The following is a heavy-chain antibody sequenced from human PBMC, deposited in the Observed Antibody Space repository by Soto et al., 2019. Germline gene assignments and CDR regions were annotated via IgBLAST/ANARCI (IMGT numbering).Heavy chain of an antibody. CDR2: IYWDDDK. Sequence: QITLKESGPTLVKPTQTLTLTCTFSGFSLSTSGVGVGWIRQPPGKALEWLALIYWDDDKRYSPSLKSRLTNTKDTSKNQVVLTITNMDPVDTATYYCPHRREGSYFDYWGQGTLVTVSS. CDR1: GFSLSTSGVG. V-gene: IGHV2-5*02. CDR3: PHRREGSYFDY. J-gene: IGHJ4*02. D-gene: IGHD1-26*01.